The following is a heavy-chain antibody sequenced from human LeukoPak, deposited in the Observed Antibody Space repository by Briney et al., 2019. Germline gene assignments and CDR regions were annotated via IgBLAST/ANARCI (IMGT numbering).Heavy chain of an antibody. CDR3: ASGTFDDYGDYDRGDYFDH. J-gene: IGHJ4*02. CDR1: GASISSSSSS. CDR2: IYYSGLT. V-gene: IGHV4-39*02. Sequence: SETLSLTCTVSGASISSSSSSWGWVRQPPGKGPEWIGSIYYSGLTYDNPSLKSRVSISVDPSKNHFSLKVSSVTAADTAVYYCASGTFDDYGDYDRGDYFDHWRQGTLVTVSS. D-gene: IGHD4-17*01.